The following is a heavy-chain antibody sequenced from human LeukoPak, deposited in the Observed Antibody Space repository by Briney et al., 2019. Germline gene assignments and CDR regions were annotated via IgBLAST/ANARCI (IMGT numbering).Heavy chain of an antibody. CDR2: ISDSGGST. Sequence: GGSLRLSRAASGFTFSSYAMSWVRQAPGKGLEWVSAISDSGGSTYYADSVKGRFTISRDNSKNTLYLQVNSLRAEDTAVYYCARTYCGGDCYRAYFDYWGQGTLVTVSS. CDR3: ARTYCGGDCYRAYFDY. D-gene: IGHD2-21*02. J-gene: IGHJ4*02. V-gene: IGHV3-23*01. CDR1: GFTFSSYA.